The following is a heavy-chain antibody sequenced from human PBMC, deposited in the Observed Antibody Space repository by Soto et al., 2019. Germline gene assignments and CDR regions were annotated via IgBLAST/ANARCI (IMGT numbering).Heavy chain of an antibody. CDR1: GFTFSSYG. D-gene: IGHD2-15*01. J-gene: IGHJ4*02. CDR3: ARGPSFRYCSGGSCYYFDY. Sequence: LRLSCAASGFTFSSYGMHWVRQAPGKGLEWVAVIWYDGSNKYYADSVKGRFTISRDNSKNTLYLQMNSLRAEDTAVYYCARGPSFRYCSGGSCYYFDYWGQGTLVTVSS. V-gene: IGHV3-33*01. CDR2: IWYDGSNK.